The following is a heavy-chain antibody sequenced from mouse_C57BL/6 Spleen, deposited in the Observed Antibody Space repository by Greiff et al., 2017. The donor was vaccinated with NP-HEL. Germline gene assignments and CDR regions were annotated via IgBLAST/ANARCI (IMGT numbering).Heavy chain of an antibody. J-gene: IGHJ4*01. CDR1: GFTFSDYG. V-gene: IGHV5-17*01. CDR3: ALYSDSGYYYAMGY. CDR2: ISSGSSTI. D-gene: IGHD1-3*01. Sequence: DVHLVESGGGLVKPGGSLKLSCAASGFTFSDYGMHWVRQAPEKGLEWVAYISSGSSTIYYADTVKGRFTISRDNAKNTLFLQMTSLRSEDTAMYYCALYSDSGYYYAMGYWGQGTSVTVSS.